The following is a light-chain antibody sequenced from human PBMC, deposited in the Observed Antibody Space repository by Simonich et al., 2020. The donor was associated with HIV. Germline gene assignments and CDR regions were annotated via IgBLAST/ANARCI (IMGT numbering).Light chain of an antibody. CDR1: QSVSSN. CDR2: WAS. J-gene: IGKJ4*01. V-gene: IGKV3-15*01. CDR3: QQYHSTPPT. Sequence: EIVMTQSPATLSVSPGERATLSCRASQSVSSNLAWYQQKPGQPPKLLIYWASTRESGVPDRFSGSGSGTDFTLTISSLQAEDVAVYYCQQYHSTPPTFGGGTRVEIK.